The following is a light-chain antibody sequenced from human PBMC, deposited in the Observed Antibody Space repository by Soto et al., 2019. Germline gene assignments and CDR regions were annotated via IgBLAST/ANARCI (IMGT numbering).Light chain of an antibody. V-gene: IGLV3-21*04. CDR1: NIGSKS. J-gene: IGLJ2*01. CDR2: YDS. Sequence: ELTQPPSVSVAPGKTARITCGGNNIGSKSVHWYQQKPGQAPVLVIYYDSDRPSGIPERFSGSNSGNTATLTISRVEAGDEADYYCQVWDSSSDHPDVVFGGGTKLTVL. CDR3: QVWDSSSDHPDVV.